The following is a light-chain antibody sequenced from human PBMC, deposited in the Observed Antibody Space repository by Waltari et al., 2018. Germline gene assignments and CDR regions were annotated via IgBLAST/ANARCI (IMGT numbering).Light chain of an antibody. J-gene: IGKJ1*01. V-gene: IGKV1-5*03. CDR1: QSVNRW. Sequence: DIQMTQSPSTLSASVGDRDTITCRASQSVNRWLAWYQQKPGKAPKLLISKASALQDGVAPRFSGGGSGTEFTLTISNLQPDDSSTYYCQQYEAFPVTFGHGTKVEIK. CDR2: KAS. CDR3: QQYEAFPVT.